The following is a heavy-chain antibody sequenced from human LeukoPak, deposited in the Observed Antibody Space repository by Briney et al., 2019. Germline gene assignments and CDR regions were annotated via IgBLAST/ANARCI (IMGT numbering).Heavy chain of an antibody. J-gene: IGHJ4*02. CDR1: GYTLTELS. V-gene: IGHV1-24*01. CDR3: TAATGWSSSMM. Sequence: ASVKVSCKVSGYTLTELSMHWVRQVPGKGLEWMGCFDFEEGKIIYAQKFQGRVTMTEDTSTDTAYMELSSLTSEDTAVYYCTAATGWSSSMMWGQGTAVTVSS. CDR2: FDFEEGKI. D-gene: IGHD6-13*01.